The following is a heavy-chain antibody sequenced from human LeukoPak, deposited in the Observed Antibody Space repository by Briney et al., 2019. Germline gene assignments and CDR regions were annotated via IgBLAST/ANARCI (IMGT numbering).Heavy chain of an antibody. J-gene: IGHJ4*02. CDR3: ARGRILGLESFFDL. CDR2: TARSGGDI. Sequence: GGSLRLSCAASGFTFSDYHMNWIRQAPGKGLQSVSYTARSGGDIPYAPSVRCRFTISSDTAENSVFLQMNNLRAEDTAVYYCARGRILGLESFFDLWGQGTLVTVSS. V-gene: IGHV3-11*04. D-gene: IGHD1-14*01. CDR1: GFTFSDYH.